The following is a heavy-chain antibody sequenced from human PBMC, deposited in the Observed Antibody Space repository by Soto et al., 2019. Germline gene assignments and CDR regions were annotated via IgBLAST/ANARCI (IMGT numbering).Heavy chain of an antibody. V-gene: IGHV4-39*01. D-gene: IGHD3-22*01. J-gene: IGHJ5*02. CDR3: ARQPYDSSGYYYGA. CDR1: AGSISRSNYY. Sequence: QLQLQESGPGLVKPSETLSLTCTVSAGSISRSNYYWGWIRQPPGKGLEWIGSMYSSGNTYYNPSRKSRVTICVDTSRNQLSLKLTSVTAADTAVYYCARQPYDSSGYYYGAWGQGTLVTVSS. CDR2: MYSSGNT.